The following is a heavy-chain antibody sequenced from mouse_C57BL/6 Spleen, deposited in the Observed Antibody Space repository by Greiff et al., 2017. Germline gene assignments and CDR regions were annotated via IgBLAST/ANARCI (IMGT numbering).Heavy chain of an antibody. CDR2: INPNYGTT. CDR3: AKADYYSGAMDY. J-gene: IGHJ4*01. Sequence: VQLQQSGPELVKPGASVKISCKASGYSFTDYNMNWVKQSNGKSLEWIGVINPNYGTTSYNQKFKGKATLTVDQTSSTAYMQHNSLTSEDSAVYDCAKADYYSGAMDYWGQGTSVTVSS. D-gene: IGHD1-1*01. V-gene: IGHV1-39*01. CDR1: GYSFTDYN.